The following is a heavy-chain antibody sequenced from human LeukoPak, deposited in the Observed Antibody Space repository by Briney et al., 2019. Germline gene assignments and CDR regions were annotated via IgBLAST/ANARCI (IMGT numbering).Heavy chain of an antibody. CDR2: ISGNGGST. V-gene: IGHV3-23*01. J-gene: IGHJ6*02. D-gene: IGHD3-3*01. CDR3: ANSKSGGTVFGVVAKYFYYGMDV. Sequence: PGGSLRLSCAASGFTLSSYAMSWVRQAPGKGLEWVSSISGNGGSTYYADSVKGRFTISRDNSKNTLFLQMNSLRAEDTAVYYCANSKSGGTVFGVVAKYFYYGMDVWGQGTTVTVSS. CDR1: GFTLSSYA.